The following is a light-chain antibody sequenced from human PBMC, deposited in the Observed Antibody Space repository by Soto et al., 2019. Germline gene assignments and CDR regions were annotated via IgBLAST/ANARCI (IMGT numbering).Light chain of an antibody. Sequence: DIQMTQSPSTLSASVGDRVTITCRASQTINSWLAWYQQKPGKAPKLLIFATSNLESGVPSRFSGSGSGTEFSLTISSLQPDDFATYYCQQYTSFSLTFGGGTKVDIK. CDR1: QTINSW. CDR2: ATS. CDR3: QQYTSFSLT. V-gene: IGKV1-5*03. J-gene: IGKJ4*01.